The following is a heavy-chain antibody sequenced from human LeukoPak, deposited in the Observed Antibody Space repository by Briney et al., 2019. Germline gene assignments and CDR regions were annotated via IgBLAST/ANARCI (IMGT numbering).Heavy chain of an antibody. CDR1: GYTFTGYY. CDR3: ARDLQSSSGYYYVVGY. D-gene: IGHD3-22*01. Sequence: VASVTVSCKASGYTFTGYYMQWVRQAPGQGVEWMGWINPNSGGTNYAQTFHARLTMTRDTSISTAYMYLTTLRSDDTAVYYCARDLQSSSGYYYVVGYWGQGTLVTVSS. J-gene: IGHJ4*02. V-gene: IGHV1-2*02. CDR2: INPNSGGT.